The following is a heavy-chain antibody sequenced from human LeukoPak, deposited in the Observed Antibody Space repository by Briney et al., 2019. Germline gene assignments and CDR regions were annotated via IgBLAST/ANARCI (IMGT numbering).Heavy chain of an antibody. CDR2: INPNSGGT. J-gene: IGHJ4*02. D-gene: IGHD3-22*01. V-gene: IGHV1-2*02. Sequence: ASVKVSCKASGYTFTGYYMHWVRQAPGQGLEWMGWINPNSGGTNYAQKFQGRVTMTRDTSISTAYMELSRLRSDDTAVYYCARVGPYYDSSGYYGYWGQGTLVTVSS. CDR1: GYTFTGYY. CDR3: ARVGPYYDSSGYYGY.